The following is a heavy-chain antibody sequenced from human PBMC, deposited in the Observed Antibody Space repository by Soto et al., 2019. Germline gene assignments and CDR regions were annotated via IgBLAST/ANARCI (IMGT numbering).Heavy chain of an antibody. CDR3: AKLVTTGYSSGNYYFDY. Sequence: LRLSCSASGFTFSSYAMSLVRQAPFNGLEWVSAISGSGGSTYYADSVKGRFTISRDNSKNTLYLQMNSLRAEDTAVYYCAKLVTTGYSSGNYYFDYWGQGTLVTVSS. D-gene: IGHD6-19*01. CDR2: ISGSGGST. V-gene: IGHV3-23*01. CDR1: GFTFSSYA. J-gene: IGHJ4*02.